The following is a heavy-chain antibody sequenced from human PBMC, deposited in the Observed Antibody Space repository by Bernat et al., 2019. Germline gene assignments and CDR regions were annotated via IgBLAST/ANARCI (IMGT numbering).Heavy chain of an antibody. V-gene: IGHV3-74*01. D-gene: IGHD1/OR15-1a*01. CDR2: INIDGTTT. CDR1: GFTFRDYW. CDR3: VRDPNRRLDY. Sequence: EVQLAESGGGLVQPGGSLRLSCAASGFTFRDYWMDWVRQAPGKGPVWVSRINIDGTTTNYADAVNGRFTMSRDNAKNTVSLQMTSLRAEDTAVYYCVRDPNRRLDYWGQGTQVTVSP. J-gene: IGHJ4*02.